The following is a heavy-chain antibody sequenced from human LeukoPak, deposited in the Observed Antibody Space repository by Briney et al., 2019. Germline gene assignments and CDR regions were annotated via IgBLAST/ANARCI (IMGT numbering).Heavy chain of an antibody. D-gene: IGHD1/OR15-1a*01. CDR1: GFTFSSYG. Sequence: GGSLRLSCAASGFTFSSYGMHWVRQAPGKGLEYVSGISSNGGSTYYADSVKGRFTISRDNSKNTLYLQMSSLRADDTAVYYCVKDYNWNIFHYWGQGTLVTVSS. V-gene: IGHV3-64D*09. CDR2: ISSNGGST. J-gene: IGHJ4*02. CDR3: VKDYNWNIFHY.